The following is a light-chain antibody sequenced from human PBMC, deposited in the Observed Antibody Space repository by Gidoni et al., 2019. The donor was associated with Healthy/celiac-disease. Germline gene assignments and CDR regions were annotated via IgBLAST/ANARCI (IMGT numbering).Light chain of an antibody. V-gene: IGKV1-5*01. CDR1: QSISSW. J-gene: IGKJ4*01. CDR3: QQYNSYSFLT. Sequence: DIQMTMSPSTLSASVGDRVTITCRASQSISSWLAWYQQKPGKAPKLLIYDASSLESGVPSRFSGSGSGTEFTLTISSLQPDDFATYYCQQYNSYSFLTFGGGTKVEIK. CDR2: DAS.